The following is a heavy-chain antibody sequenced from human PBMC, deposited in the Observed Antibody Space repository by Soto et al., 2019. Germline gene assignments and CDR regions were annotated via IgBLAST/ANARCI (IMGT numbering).Heavy chain of an antibody. CDR2: IYYSGST. V-gene: IGHV4-59*01. J-gene: IGHJ5*02. Sequence: SETLSLTCTVSGGSISSYYWSWIRQPPGKGLEWIGYIYYSGSTNYNPTLKSRVTISVDTSKNQFSLKLSSVTAADTAVYYCARDVYGDYVWFDPWGQGTLVTVSS. CDR1: GGSISSYY. D-gene: IGHD4-17*01. CDR3: ARDVYGDYVWFDP.